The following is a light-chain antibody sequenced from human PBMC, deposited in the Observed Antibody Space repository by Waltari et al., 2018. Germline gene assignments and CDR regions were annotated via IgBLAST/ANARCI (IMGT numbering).Light chain of an antibody. Sequence: DIQMTQSPSTLSASVGDRVTITCRASPSLSNWLAWYHQKPGKAPKVLIYKASTLESGVPSRFSGSGSGTEFTLTISSLQPDDFATYYCQQYRNLWTFGQGTKVEIK. V-gene: IGKV1-5*03. CDR2: KAS. CDR1: PSLSNW. J-gene: IGKJ1*01. CDR3: QQYRNLWT.